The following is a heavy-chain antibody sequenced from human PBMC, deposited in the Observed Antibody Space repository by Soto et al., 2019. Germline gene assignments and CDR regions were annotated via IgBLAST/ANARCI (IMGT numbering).Heavy chain of an antibody. Sequence: GGSLRLSCAASGFTFINYGMSWVRQAPGKGLEWVSSISGDGYGTYYTDSVKGRFTISRDNSKNTLYLQMNSLRADDMAVYYCATIVDNSGIDYWGQGTLVTVSS. CDR3: ATIVDNSGIDY. V-gene: IGHV3-23*01. CDR1: GFTFINYG. D-gene: IGHD2-21*01. J-gene: IGHJ4*02. CDR2: ISGDGYGT.